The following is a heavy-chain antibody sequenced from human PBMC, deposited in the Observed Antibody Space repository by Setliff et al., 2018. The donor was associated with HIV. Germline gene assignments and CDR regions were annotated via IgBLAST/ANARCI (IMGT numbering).Heavy chain of an antibody. Sequence: ASVKVSCKASGYTFTSSDTNWVRQAPGQGLEWMGWMNPNSGNTGYAQKFQGRVTLTRHTSISTAYMELNSLRSEDTAVYYCARGAWYTSGWYSSRYMDVWGKGTTVTVSS. CDR3: ARGAWYTSGWYSSRYMDV. D-gene: IGHD6-19*01. CDR1: GYTFTSSD. V-gene: IGHV1-8*02. CDR2: MNPNSGNT. J-gene: IGHJ6*03.